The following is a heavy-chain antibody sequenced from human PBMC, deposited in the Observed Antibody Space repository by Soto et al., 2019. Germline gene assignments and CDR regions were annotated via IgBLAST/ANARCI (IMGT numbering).Heavy chain of an antibody. J-gene: IGHJ3*02. CDR1: GYTFTDYY. CDR2: MNPKSGGA. V-gene: IGHV1-2*02. Sequence: ASVKVSCKTSGYTFTDYYTHWVRQAPGQGLEWMGWMNPKSGGAYFAQKFQGRVTLTRDTSIGTAYIEVNSLASDDTAVYFCTRENIENSDGLYDACDIWGNGKTVIVS. CDR3: TRENIENSDGLYDACDI. D-gene: IGHD5-18*01.